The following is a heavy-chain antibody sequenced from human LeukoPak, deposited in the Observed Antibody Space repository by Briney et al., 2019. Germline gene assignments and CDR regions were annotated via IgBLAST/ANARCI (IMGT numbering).Heavy chain of an antibody. D-gene: IGHD2/OR15-2a*01. CDR1: GGSITTSSYY. Sequence: SETLSLICTVSGGSITTSSYYWGWIRQPPGKGLEWIGIIYHSGSTYYNPSLKGRVTISVDTSKNQFSLKLSSVTAADTAVYYCARAFRARYFDLWGRGTLVTVSS. J-gene: IGHJ2*01. CDR3: ARAFRARYFDL. V-gene: IGHV4-39*01. CDR2: IYHSGST.